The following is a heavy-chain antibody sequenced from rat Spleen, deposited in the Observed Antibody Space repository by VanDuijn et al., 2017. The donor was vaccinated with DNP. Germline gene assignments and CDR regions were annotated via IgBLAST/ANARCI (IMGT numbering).Heavy chain of an antibody. V-gene: IGHV5-22*01. CDR3: VRWNSGHFDY. D-gene: IGHD4-3*01. CDR2: ISSDGFTT. J-gene: IGHJ2*01. Sequence: EVQLVESGGGLVQPGGSLKLSCAASGFTFSDQYMAWVRQAPTEGLEWVAYISSDGFTTYYGDSVKGRFTISRDNAISTLYLQMNSLRSEDMATYYCVRWNSGHFDYWGQGVMVTVSS. CDR1: GFTFSDQY.